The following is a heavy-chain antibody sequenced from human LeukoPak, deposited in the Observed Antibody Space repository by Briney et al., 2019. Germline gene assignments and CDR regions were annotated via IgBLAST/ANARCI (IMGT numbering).Heavy chain of an antibody. D-gene: IGHD4-11*01. CDR2: MNPNSGNT. Sequence: GASVKVSCKASGYTFTSYGIRWVRQAPGQGLEWMGWMNPNSGNTGYAQKFQGRVTITRNTSISTAYMELSSLRSEDTAVYYCARDYSKEVEGTNSVSFDIWGQGTMVTVSS. CDR1: GYTFTSYG. CDR3: ARDYSKEVEGTNSVSFDI. V-gene: IGHV1-8*01. J-gene: IGHJ3*02.